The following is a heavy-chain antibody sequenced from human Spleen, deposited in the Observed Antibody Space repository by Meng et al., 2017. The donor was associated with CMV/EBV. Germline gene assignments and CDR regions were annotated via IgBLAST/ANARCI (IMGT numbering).Heavy chain of an antibody. CDR3: ARVLNTYSSSWYYLPGDYYYGMDV. J-gene: IGHJ6*02. CDR1: GFVFTTYW. Sequence: GESLKISCAASGFVFTTYWMGWVRQAPGKGLEWVANIKQDGSEKYYVDSVKGRFTISRDNAKNSLYLQMNSLRAEDTAVYYCARVLNTYSSSWYYLPGDYYYGMDVWGQGTTVTVSS. D-gene: IGHD6-13*01. CDR2: IKQDGSEK. V-gene: IGHV3-7*01.